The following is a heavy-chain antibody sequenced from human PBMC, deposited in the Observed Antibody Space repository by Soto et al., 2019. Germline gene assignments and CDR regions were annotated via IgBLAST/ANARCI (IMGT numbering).Heavy chain of an antibody. D-gene: IGHD3-22*01. CDR1: GFTFSSHG. V-gene: IGHV3-33*06. Sequence: PGGSLRLSCAASGFTFSSHGMHWVRQTPGKGLEWVAVMYYDGSNEYYADSVMGRFTISRDNSKNTLYLQMNSLRAEDTAVYYCAKSPYDSSGYYYRGNLFDYWGQGTLVTVSS. J-gene: IGHJ4*02. CDR2: MYYDGSNE. CDR3: AKSPYDSSGYYYRGNLFDY.